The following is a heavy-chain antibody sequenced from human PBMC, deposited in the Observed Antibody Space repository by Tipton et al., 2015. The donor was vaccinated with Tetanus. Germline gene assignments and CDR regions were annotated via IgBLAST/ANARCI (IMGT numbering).Heavy chain of an antibody. V-gene: IGHV5-51*01. D-gene: IGHD3-16*01. CDR3: ARPLTSVAFGGFAFDV. J-gene: IGHJ3*01. CDR1: GYMFSSHW. Sequence: QLVQSGAEVKQPGESLKISCKGSGYMFSSHWIGWARQVPGKGLEWLGTIYPGDSYSTYSPSFEGQVTISVDRSIDTAYLQWSSLKASDTAIYYCARPLTSVAFGGFAFDVWGQGTLVTVSS. CDR2: IYPGDSYS.